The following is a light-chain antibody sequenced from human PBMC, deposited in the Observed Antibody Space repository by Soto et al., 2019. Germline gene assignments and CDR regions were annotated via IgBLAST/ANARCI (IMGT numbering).Light chain of an antibody. CDR2: GAS. CDR3: QQYNNWPPIT. V-gene: IGKV3-15*01. J-gene: IGKJ5*01. Sequence: EIVMTHSPSTLSLSPVGRAALACSASQSVSSNLAWYQQKPGQAPRLLIYGASTRATGIPARFSGSGSGTEFTLTISSLQSEDFAVYYCQQYNNWPPITFGQGTRLEIK. CDR1: QSVSSN.